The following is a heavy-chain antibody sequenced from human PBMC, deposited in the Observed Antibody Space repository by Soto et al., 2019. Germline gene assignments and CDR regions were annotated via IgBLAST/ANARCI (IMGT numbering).Heavy chain of an antibody. CDR2: IYYSGST. V-gene: IGHV4-39*01. CDR3: VRPYSSSSRVRNYYYGMDV. J-gene: IGHJ6*02. D-gene: IGHD6-13*01. Sequence: SETLSLTCTVSRGSISSSSYYWGWIRQPPGKRLEWIGSIYYSGSTYYNPSLKSRVTISVDTSMNQFFLNLSSVTAVETDVYYCVRPYSSSSRVRNYYYGMDVWGQGTTVTVSS. CDR1: RGSISSSSYY.